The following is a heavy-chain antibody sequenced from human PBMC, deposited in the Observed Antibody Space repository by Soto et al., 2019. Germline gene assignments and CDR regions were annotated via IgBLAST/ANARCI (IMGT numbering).Heavy chain of an antibody. J-gene: IGHJ6*02. V-gene: IGHV1-58*01. CDR2: IVVGSGNT. CDR1: GFTFTISA. D-gene: IGHD1-26*01. CDR3: AAGVGATRHYGMDV. Sequence: SVKVSCKASGFTFTISAVQWVRQARGQRLEWIGWIVVGSGNTNYAQKFQERVTITRDMSTSTAYMELSSLRSEDTAVYYCAAGVGATRHYGMDVWGQGTTVTVSS.